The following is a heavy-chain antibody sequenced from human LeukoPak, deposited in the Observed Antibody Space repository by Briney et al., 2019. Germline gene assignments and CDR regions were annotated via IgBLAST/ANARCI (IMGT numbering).Heavy chain of an antibody. CDR2: IYSGGST. CDR1: GFTVSHNY. J-gene: IGHJ4*02. D-gene: IGHD1-26*01. V-gene: IGHV3-53*01. Sequence: GGSLRLSCAASGFTVSHNYMSWVRQAPGKGLEWVSVIYSGGSTYYADSVKGRFTISRDNSKNTLYLQMNTLRAEDTAVYYCAKDGVGATIFDYWGQGTLVTVSS. CDR3: AKDGVGATIFDY.